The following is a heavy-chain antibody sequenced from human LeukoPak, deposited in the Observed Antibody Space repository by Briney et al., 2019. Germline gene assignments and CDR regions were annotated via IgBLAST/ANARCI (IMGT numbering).Heavy chain of an antibody. Sequence: GGSLRLSCAASGFTVSSNYMSWVRQAPGKGLEWVSVIYSGGSTYYADSVKGRFTISRDNSKNTLYLQMNSLRAEDTAVYYCAKSDMVRGVIITHYYYYMDVWGKGTTVTISS. D-gene: IGHD3-10*01. CDR3: AKSDMVRGVIITHYYYYMDV. V-gene: IGHV3-66*01. J-gene: IGHJ6*03. CDR1: GFTVSSNY. CDR2: IYSGGST.